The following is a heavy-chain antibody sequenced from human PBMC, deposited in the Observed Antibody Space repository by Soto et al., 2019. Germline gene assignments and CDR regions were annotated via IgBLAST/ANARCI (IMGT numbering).Heavy chain of an antibody. Sequence: QITLKESGPTLVKPTQTLTLTCTFSGFSLSTTGECVGWIRQPPGKALEWLAVIYWNDDKSYSPSLKSRLTISKDTSKKQVVLTMMNMDPVDTGTYYCAQVDDVAALFAYLGQGTLVTVSS. CDR2: IYWNDDK. CDR1: GFSLSTTGEC. CDR3: AQVDDVAALFAY. V-gene: IGHV2-5*01. J-gene: IGHJ4*02. D-gene: IGHD6-6*01.